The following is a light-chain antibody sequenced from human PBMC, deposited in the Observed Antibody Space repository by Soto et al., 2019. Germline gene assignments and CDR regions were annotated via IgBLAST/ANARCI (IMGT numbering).Light chain of an antibody. CDR1: QTVSASY. Sequence: EIVLTHSQGPLPLSPCEKADLSGSASQTVSASYLAWYQQKPGQAPRLLIYGATNRIIGIPDRFSGSGSGTDFTLTISRLGPEDFAVFYCQHYDSLPITFGQGTRLEIK. J-gene: IGKJ5*01. V-gene: IGKV3-20*01. CDR2: GAT. CDR3: QHYDSLPIT.